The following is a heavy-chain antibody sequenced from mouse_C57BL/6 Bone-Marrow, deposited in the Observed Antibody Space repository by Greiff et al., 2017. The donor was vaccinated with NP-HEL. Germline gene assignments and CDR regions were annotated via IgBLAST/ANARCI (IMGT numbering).Heavy chain of an antibody. CDR2: IYPSDSET. V-gene: IGHV1-61*01. D-gene: IGHD1-1*01. Sequence: QVQLQQSGAELVRPGSSVKLSCKASGYTFTSYWMDWVKQRPGQGLEWIGTIYPSDSETHYNQKFKDKATLTVDKSSSTAYMQLSSLTSEDSAVYYCARGPITTVVGEAWFAYWGQGTLVTVSA. J-gene: IGHJ3*01. CDR3: ARGPITTVVGEAWFAY. CDR1: GYTFTSYW.